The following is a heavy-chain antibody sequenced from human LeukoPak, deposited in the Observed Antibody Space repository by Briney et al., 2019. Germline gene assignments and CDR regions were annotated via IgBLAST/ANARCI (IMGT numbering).Heavy chain of an antibody. CDR1: GFTFSSYG. D-gene: IGHD3-10*01. Sequence: GGSLRLSCAASGFTFSSYGMTWVRQAPGKGLEWVSYISSSSSTIYYADSVKGRFTISRDNAKNSLYLQMHSLRAEDTAVYYCARDVTDYYGSGSYYPRRGYYYYYMDVWGKGTTVTISS. CDR2: ISSSSSTI. V-gene: IGHV3-48*01. J-gene: IGHJ6*03. CDR3: ARDVTDYYGSGSYYPRRGYYYYYMDV.